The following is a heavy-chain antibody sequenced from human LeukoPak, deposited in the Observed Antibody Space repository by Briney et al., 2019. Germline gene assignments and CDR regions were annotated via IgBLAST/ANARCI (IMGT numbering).Heavy chain of an antibody. CDR2: IYYSGST. CDR1: GGSLSGYY. V-gene: IGHV4-59*01. CDR3: ARERSRDWFDP. D-gene: IGHD5-24*01. J-gene: IGHJ5*02. Sequence: SETLSLTCAVYGGSLSGYYWSWIRQPPGKGLEWIGYIYYSGSTNYNPSLKSRVTISVDTSKNQFSLKLSSVTAADTAVYYCARERSRDWFDPWGQGTLVTVSS.